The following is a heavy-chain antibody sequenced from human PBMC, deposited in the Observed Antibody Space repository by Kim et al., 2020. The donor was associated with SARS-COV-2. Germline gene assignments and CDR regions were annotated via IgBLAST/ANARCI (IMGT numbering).Heavy chain of an antibody. Sequence: RVTISVDTSKNQFSLKLSSVTAADTAVYYCAREKIGYCSSTSCSGGMDVWGQGTTVTVSS. J-gene: IGHJ6*02. CDR3: AREKIGYCSSTSCSGGMDV. V-gene: IGHV4-59*01. D-gene: IGHD2-2*01.